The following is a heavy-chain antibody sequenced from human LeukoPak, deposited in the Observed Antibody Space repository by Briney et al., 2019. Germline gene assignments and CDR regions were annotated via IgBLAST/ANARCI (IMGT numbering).Heavy chain of an antibody. CDR1: GFTVSSNY. CDR2: IYSGGST. CDR3: ARGSTYYYDSSGYYSSPYYFDY. Sequence: PGGSLRLSCAASGFTVSSNYMSWVRQAPGKGLEWVSVIYSGGSTYYADSVKGRFTISRDNSKNTLYLQMNSLRAEDTAVYYCARGSTYYYDSSGYYSSPYYFDYWGQGTLVTVSS. V-gene: IGHV3-53*01. D-gene: IGHD3-22*01. J-gene: IGHJ4*02.